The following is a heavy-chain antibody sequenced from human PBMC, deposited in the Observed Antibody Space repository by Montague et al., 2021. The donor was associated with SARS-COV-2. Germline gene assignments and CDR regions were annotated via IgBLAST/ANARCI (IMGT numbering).Heavy chain of an antibody. CDR2: TYYRSKWYN. CDR3: ARIPVGSKYYFDF. D-gene: IGHD2-2*01. CDR1: GDSVSSNIAT. Sequence: CAISGDSVSSNIATCSWNRQSPSRGLEWQGRTYYRSKWYNDYAESVKSRITIDPDTSKHQFSLHLNSVTPEDTAVYYCARIPVGSKYYFDFWGQGTLVTVSS. J-gene: IGHJ4*02. V-gene: IGHV6-1*01.